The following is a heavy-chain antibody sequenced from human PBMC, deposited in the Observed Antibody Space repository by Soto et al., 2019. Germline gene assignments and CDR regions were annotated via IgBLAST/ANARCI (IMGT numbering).Heavy chain of an antibody. D-gene: IGHD2-2*02. V-gene: IGHV3-7*03. CDR2: IKQDGSEK. CDR3: ARVLGYWSSTSCYTAAYYYYGMDV. Sequence: EVQLVESGGGLVQPGGSLRLSCAASGFTFSSYWMSWVRQAPGKGLEWVANIKQDGSEKYYVDSVKGRFTISRDNAMNSLYLQINSLRAEDTAGYYVARVLGYWSSTSCYTAAYYYYGMDVWGQGTTVTVSS. J-gene: IGHJ6*02. CDR1: GFTFSSYW.